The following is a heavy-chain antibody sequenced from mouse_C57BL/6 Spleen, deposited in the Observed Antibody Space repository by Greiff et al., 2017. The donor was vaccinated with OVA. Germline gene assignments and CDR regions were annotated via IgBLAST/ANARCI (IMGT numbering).Heavy chain of an antibody. J-gene: IGHJ1*03. Sequence: LVESGAELVKPGASVKLSCKASGYTFTEYTIHWVKQRSGQGLEWIGWFYPGSGSIKYNEKFKYKATLTADKSSSTVYMELSRLTSEDSAVYFCARHEEYYGSSWYFDVWGTGTTVTVSS. V-gene: IGHV1-62-2*01. CDR1: GYTFTEYT. CDR2: FYPGSGSI. D-gene: IGHD1-1*01. CDR3: ARHEEYYGSSWYFDV.